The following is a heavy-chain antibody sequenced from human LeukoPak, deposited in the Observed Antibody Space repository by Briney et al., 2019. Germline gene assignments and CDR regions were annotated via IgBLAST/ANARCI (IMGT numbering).Heavy chain of an antibody. V-gene: IGHV5-51*01. D-gene: IGHD5-24*01. CDR1: EYSFDTYW. CDR2: IYPGDSET. Sequence: GESLKISCKGSEYSFDTYWIDWVRQMPGKGLEWMGMIYPGDSETRYSPSFQGQVTISADRSISTAYLQWSSLKPSDTAIYYCARRGGYNSASAFDFWGQGTMVTVSS. CDR3: ARRGGYNSASAFDF. J-gene: IGHJ3*01.